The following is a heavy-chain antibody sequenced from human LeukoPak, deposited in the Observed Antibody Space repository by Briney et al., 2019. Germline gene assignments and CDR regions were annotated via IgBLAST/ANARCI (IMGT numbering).Heavy chain of an antibody. D-gene: IGHD4-17*01. Sequence: GRSLRLSCAASGFTFDDYAMHWFRQAPGKGLEWVSGISWNSGSIGYADSVKGRFTISRDNAKNSLYLQMNSLRAEDMALYYCAKDYGDYFLGFDYWGQGTLVTVSS. J-gene: IGHJ4*02. CDR1: GFTFDDYA. V-gene: IGHV3-9*03. CDR3: AKDYGDYFLGFDY. CDR2: ISWNSGSI.